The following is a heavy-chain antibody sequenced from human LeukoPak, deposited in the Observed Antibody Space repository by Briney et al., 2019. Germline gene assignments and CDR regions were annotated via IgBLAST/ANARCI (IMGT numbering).Heavy chain of an antibody. V-gene: IGHV2-5*02. Sequence: SGPTLVNPTQTLPLTCTFSGVSLSTSGGGVGWIRQPPGKALEWLALIYWDDDKRYSPSLKSRLTITKDTSKTRVVLTMTNMDPVDTATYYCAHRYYYDGSGYFDYWGQGTLVTVSS. CDR3: AHRYYYDGSGYFDY. CDR2: IYWDDDK. D-gene: IGHD3-22*01. CDR1: GVSLSTSGGG. J-gene: IGHJ4*02.